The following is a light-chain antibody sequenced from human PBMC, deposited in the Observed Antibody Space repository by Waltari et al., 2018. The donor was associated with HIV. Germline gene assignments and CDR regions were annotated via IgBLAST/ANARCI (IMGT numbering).Light chain of an antibody. J-gene: IGKJ1*01. CDR2: AAT. CDR1: QKISNY. V-gene: IGKV1-39*01. CDR3: QQSYSPPWT. Sequence: DIHMTQSPSSLSASVVDRVAITCRASQKISNYLHWYHQKPGKAPNLLIYAATSFQSGVPSRFSGSGSGTDFTLTITSLQPEDFGTYYCQQSYSPPWTFGQGTKVEIK.